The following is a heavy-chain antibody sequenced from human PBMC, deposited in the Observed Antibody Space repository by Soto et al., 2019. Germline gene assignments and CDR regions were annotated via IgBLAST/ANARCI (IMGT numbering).Heavy chain of an antibody. Sequence: ASVKVSCKASGYTFTSYDINWVRQATGQGLEWMGWMNPNSGNTGYAQKFQGSVTMTRNTSISTAYMELSRLRSGDTAVYYCARDIIAAAGLNWFDPWGQGTLVTVSS. D-gene: IGHD6-13*01. J-gene: IGHJ5*02. CDR1: GYTFTSYD. CDR3: ARDIIAAAGLNWFDP. CDR2: MNPNSGNT. V-gene: IGHV1-8*01.